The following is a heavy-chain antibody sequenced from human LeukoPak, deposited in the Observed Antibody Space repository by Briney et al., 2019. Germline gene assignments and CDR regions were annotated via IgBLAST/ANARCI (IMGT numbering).Heavy chain of an antibody. CDR1: GGSISSSSYY. D-gene: IGHD5-18*01. J-gene: IGHJ4*02. V-gene: IGHV4-39*01. CDR3: ARHYSSFDY. CDR2: IYYSGST. Sequence: PETLSLTCTVSGGSISSSSYYWGWIRQPPGKGLEWIGSIYYSGSTYYNPSLKSRVTISVDTSKNQFSLKLSSVTAADTAVYYCARHYSSFDYWGQGTLVTVSS.